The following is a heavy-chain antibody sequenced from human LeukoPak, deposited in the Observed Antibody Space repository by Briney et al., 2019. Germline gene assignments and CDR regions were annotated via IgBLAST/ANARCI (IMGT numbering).Heavy chain of an antibody. Sequence: GASVKVSCKASGYTFTSYYMHWVRQAPGQGLEWMGIINPSGGSTSYAQKFQGRVTMTRDTSTSTVYMELSSLRSEDTAVYYCAREGVVFRVYYGSGSVNWFDPWGQGTLVTVSS. J-gene: IGHJ5*02. V-gene: IGHV1-46*01. CDR3: AREGVVFRVYYGSGSVNWFDP. CDR1: GYTFTSYY. D-gene: IGHD3-10*01. CDR2: INPSGGST.